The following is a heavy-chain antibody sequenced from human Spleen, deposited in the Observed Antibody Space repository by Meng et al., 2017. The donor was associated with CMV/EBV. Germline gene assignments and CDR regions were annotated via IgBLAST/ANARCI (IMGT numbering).Heavy chain of an antibody. Sequence: GGSLRLSCAASGFTFSSYSMNWVRQAPGKGLEWVSYISSSGSTIYYADSVRGRFTISRDNSKNTLYLQMNSLRAEDTAVYYCARAWAFPERFDPWGQGTLVTVSS. D-gene: IGHD1-14*01. J-gene: IGHJ5*02. CDR2: ISSSGSTI. CDR3: ARAWAFPERFDP. CDR1: GFTFSSYS. V-gene: IGHV3-48*01.